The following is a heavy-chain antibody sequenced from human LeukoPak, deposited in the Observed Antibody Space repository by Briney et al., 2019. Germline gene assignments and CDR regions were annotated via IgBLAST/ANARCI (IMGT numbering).Heavy chain of an antibody. CDR3: ARDVAGSGSL. CDR1: GFTFSSYW. Sequence: PGGSLRLSCAASGFTFSSYWMHWVRQVPGKGLVWVARINEHGSITDYADSVKDRFTVSRDNAWNTLYLQMNSQRAEDTAVYYCARDVAGSGSLWGQGTLITVSS. J-gene: IGHJ4*02. CDR2: INEHGSIT. V-gene: IGHV3-74*01. D-gene: IGHD3-10*01.